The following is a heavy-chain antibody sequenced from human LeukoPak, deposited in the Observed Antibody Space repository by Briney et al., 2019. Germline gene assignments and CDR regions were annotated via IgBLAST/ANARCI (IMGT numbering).Heavy chain of an antibody. V-gene: IGHV3-74*01. J-gene: IGHJ4*02. CDR2: INNDGRST. D-gene: IGHD3-22*01. CDR1: GFSFSTYT. CDR3: ARDGGDSSGYYWGLGY. Sequence: QSGGSLRLSCAASGFSFSTYTIHWVRHVPGKGLMWVSRINNDGRSTTYADSVKGRFTISRDNAKDTLYLQMNSLRPEDTAVYYCARDGGDSSGYYWGLGYWGQGTLVTVSS.